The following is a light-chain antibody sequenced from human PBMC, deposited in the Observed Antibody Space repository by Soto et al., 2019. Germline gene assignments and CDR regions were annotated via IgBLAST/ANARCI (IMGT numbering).Light chain of an antibody. CDR1: SSDVGGYNY. CDR2: DVS. CDR3: SSYTSSTFYV. V-gene: IGLV2-14*01. J-gene: IGLJ1*01. Sequence: QCVLTRPASVSGSPGQWITISCTGTSSDVGGYNYVSWYQQHPGKAPKLMIYDVSNRPSGVSNRFSGSKSGNTASLTISGLQAEDEADYYCSSYTSSTFYVFGTGTKVTVL.